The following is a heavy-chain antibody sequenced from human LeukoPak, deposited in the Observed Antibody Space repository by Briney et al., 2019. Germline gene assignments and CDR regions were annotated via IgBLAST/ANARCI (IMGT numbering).Heavy chain of an antibody. J-gene: IGHJ4*02. Sequence: SETLSLTCTVSGGSISSYYWSWIRQPPGKGLEWIGYIYTSGSTNYNPSLKGRVTISLDTSKNQFSLKLRSVTAADTAVYYCARHGQQLVVGFDYWGQKTLVTVSS. CDR1: GGSISSYY. V-gene: IGHV4-59*08. CDR2: IYTSGST. CDR3: ARHGQQLVVGFDY. D-gene: IGHD6-6*01.